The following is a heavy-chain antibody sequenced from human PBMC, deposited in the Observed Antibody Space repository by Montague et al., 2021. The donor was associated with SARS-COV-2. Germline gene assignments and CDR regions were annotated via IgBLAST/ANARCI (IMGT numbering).Heavy chain of an antibody. CDR2: ISTYDYKT. V-gene: IGHV1-18*01. D-gene: IGHD2-15*01. CDR3: ARDWYCRGGRCHNTFDI. Sequence: SVKVSCEASGYIFSSYSISWVRQAPGQGLVWMGWISTYDYKTNYAQMVQGRVTVTTDTSTSTVYMELRSLRSDDAAVYYCARDWYCRGGRCHNTFDIWGQGTLVTVSS. J-gene: IGHJ3*02. CDR1: GYIFSSYS.